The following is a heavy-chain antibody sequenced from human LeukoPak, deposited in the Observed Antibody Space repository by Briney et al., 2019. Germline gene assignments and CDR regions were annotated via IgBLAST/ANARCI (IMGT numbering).Heavy chain of an antibody. J-gene: IGHJ4*02. CDR2: IYHSGST. D-gene: IGHD1-1*01. CDR1: GYSISSGYY. V-gene: IGHV4-38-2*01. Sequence: SETLSLTCAVSGYSISSGYYWGWIRQPPGKGLEWIGSIYHSGSTCYNPSLKSRITISVDTSKNQFSLKLSSVTAADTAVYYCARILRTTRTPFDYWGQGTLVTVSS. CDR3: ARILRTTRTPFDY.